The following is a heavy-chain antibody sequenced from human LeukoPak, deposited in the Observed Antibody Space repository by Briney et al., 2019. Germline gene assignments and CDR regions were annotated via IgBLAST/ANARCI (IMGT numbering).Heavy chain of an antibody. V-gene: IGHV3-30*03. Sequence: GRSLRLSCAASGFTFSSYGMHWVRQAPGKGLEWVAVISYDGSNKYYADSVKGRFTISRDNSKNTLYLQMNSLRAEDTAVYYCARVVCCCAPGAFDIWGQGTMVTVSS. J-gene: IGHJ3*02. D-gene: IGHD2-21*01. CDR3: ARVVCCCAPGAFDI. CDR2: ISYDGSNK. CDR1: GFTFSSYG.